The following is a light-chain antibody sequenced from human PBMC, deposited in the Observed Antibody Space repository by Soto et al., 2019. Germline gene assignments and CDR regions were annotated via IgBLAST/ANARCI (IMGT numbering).Light chain of an antibody. Sequence: EVVLTQSPATLSLSPGERATLSCRASQTIRSNFLTWYQQKPGQAPRLLIYTASTRAAGIPDRFSGSGSGTDFTLNISRLEPEDFAVYYCQHYDSSSGHTVCQGTKLQI. CDR3: QHYDSSSGHT. V-gene: IGKV3-20*01. CDR2: TAS. CDR1: QTIRSNF. J-gene: IGKJ2*01.